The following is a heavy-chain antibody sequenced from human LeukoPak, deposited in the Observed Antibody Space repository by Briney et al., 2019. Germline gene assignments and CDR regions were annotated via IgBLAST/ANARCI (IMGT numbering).Heavy chain of an antibody. CDR2: INSDGSST. Sequence: GGSLRLSCAASGFTFSSYWMHWVRQAPGKGLVWVSRINSDGSSTSYADSVKGRFTISRDNAKNSLYLQMNSLRAEDTAVYYCARAHRTHYDILTGYLLWGQGTLVTVSS. CDR1: GFTFSSYW. J-gene: IGHJ4*02. D-gene: IGHD3-9*01. V-gene: IGHV3-74*01. CDR3: ARAHRTHYDILTGYLL.